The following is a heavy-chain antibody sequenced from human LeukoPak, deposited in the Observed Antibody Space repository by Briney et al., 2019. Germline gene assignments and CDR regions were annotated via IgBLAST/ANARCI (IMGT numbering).Heavy chain of an antibody. CDR3: AKGIGSGSYYLFDY. D-gene: IGHD3-10*01. J-gene: IGHJ4*02. CDR2: ISYDGTNA. CDR1: GFTFGSYA. V-gene: IGHV3-30*04. Sequence: GGSLRLSCAASGFTFGSYAIHWVRQAPGKGLEWVAVISYDGTNAYYADSVKGRFTISRDNSKNTLYLQMNSLRAEDTAVYYRAKGIGSGSYYLFDYWGQGTLVTVSS.